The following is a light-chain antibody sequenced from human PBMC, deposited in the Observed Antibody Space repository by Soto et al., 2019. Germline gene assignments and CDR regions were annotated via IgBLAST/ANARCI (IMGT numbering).Light chain of an antibody. Sequence: EIVLTQSPGTLSLSPGERATLSCRASQSVSSSFLTWYQQKPGQAPRLLIYGASSRATGIPDRFSGSGSGTDFTLTISRLEPGDFAVYYCQQYGNSAKFTFGQGTKLEIK. CDR1: QSVSSSF. CDR3: QQYGNSAKFT. J-gene: IGKJ2*01. CDR2: GAS. V-gene: IGKV3-20*01.